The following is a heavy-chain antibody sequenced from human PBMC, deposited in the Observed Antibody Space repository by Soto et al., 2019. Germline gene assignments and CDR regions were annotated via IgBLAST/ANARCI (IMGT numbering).Heavy chain of an antibody. J-gene: IGHJ3*02. D-gene: IGHD1-26*01. Sequence: QVQLQESGPGLVKPSQTLSVTCSVSGGSLNSDNFFWSSVRQHPETGLEWVGYIYHTGAAYYNPSLKSRLTISLDTSKNRFSLSLISVTAADTAVYYCAREVISPATSDAFDIWGQGTMVTVSS. CDR2: IYHTGAA. CDR1: GGSLNSDNFF. CDR3: AREVISPATSDAFDI. V-gene: IGHV4-31*03.